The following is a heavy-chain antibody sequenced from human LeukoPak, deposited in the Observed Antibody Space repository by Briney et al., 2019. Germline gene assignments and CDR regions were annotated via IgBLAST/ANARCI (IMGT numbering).Heavy chain of an antibody. J-gene: IGHJ5*02. CDR3: ASLDRSEIP. V-gene: IGHV3-64*01. D-gene: IGHD1-26*01. Sequence: QPGGSLRLSCVAFGFSFDKFGMHWVRQAPGKGLEYVSSVSADESGKYYTKSVRGRFSISRNNSKNTMYLQLGNLRPDDMGIYYCASLDRSEIPWGPGTLVTVSS. CDR2: VSADESGK. CDR1: GFSFDKFG.